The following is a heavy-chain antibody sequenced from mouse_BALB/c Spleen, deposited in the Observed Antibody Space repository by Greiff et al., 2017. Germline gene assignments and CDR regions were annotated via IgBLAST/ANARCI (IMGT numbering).Heavy chain of an antibody. D-gene: IGHD2-12*01. CDR3: ARGYDEDAMDY. J-gene: IGHJ4*01. CDR1: GFTFTDYY. Sequence: EVQGVESGGGLVQPGGSLRLSCAPSGFTFTDYYMSWVRQPPGKALEWLGFIRNKANGYTTEYSASVKGRFTISRDNSQSILYLQMNTLRAEDSATYYCARGYDEDAMDYWGQGTSVTVSS. V-gene: IGHV7-3*02. CDR2: IRNKANGYTT.